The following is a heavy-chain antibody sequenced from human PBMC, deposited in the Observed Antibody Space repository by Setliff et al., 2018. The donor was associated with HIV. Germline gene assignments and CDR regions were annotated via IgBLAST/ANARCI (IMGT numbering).Heavy chain of an antibody. J-gene: IGHJ4*02. CDR2: LSSDGRYI. CDR1: GFIFRNYN. D-gene: IGHD3-22*01. CDR3: ARDRASSAYYSHFDY. V-gene: IGHV3-21*01. Sequence: PGESPKISCAASGFIFRNYNMNWVRQAPGKGLEWVSSLSSDGRYIYYADSVRGRFTISRDDAKNSLYLQMYSLRAEDTAIYYCARDRASSAYYSHFDYWGQGSLVTVSS.